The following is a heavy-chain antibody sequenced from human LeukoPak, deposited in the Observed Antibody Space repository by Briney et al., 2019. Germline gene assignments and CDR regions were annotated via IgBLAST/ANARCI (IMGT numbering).Heavy chain of an antibody. CDR1: GFSFSSDI. J-gene: IGHJ3*02. D-gene: IGHD3-16*01. V-gene: IGHV3-23*01. CDR3: AKDRQSRNNVWDPFDI. CDR2: IGTSGDT. Sequence: PGGSLRLSCAASGFSFSSDIMSWVRQAPGKGLEWVSLIGTSGDTHYADSVRGRFTISRDNSKSTLYLQMNSLRAEDTAAYYCAKDRQSRNNVWDPFDIWGQGTMVTVSS.